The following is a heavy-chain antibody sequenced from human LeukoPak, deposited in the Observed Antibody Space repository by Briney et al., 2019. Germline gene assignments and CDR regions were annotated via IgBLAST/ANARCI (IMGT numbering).Heavy chain of an antibody. V-gene: IGHV1-69*01. Sequence: SVKVSCKASGGTFSSYAISLVRQAPGQGLEWMGGFIPIFGTANYAQKFQGRVTITADESTSTAYMELSSLRSEDTAVYYWSRDRVGDTTALDYWGQGTLVTVSS. J-gene: IGHJ4*02. CDR3: SRDRVGDTTALDY. CDR2: FIPIFGTA. D-gene: IGHD1-26*01. CDR1: GGTFSSYA.